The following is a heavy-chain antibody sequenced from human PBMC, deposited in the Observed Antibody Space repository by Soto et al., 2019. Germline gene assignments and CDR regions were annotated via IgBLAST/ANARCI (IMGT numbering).Heavy chain of an antibody. Sequence: WWSLRLSCAASVFTFSSYSMNWFRQAPGKGLEWVSYISSSSSTIYYADSVKGRFTISRDNAKNSLYLQMNSLRDEDTAVYYCARETYYYDSSGYYPLGYWGQGTLVTVSS. V-gene: IGHV3-48*02. CDR3: ARETYYYDSSGYYPLGY. D-gene: IGHD3-22*01. CDR2: ISSSSSTI. CDR1: VFTFSSYS. J-gene: IGHJ4*02.